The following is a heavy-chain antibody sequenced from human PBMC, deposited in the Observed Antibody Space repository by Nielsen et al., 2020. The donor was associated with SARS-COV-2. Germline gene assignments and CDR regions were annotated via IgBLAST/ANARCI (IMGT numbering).Heavy chain of an antibody. J-gene: IGHJ6*02. CDR3: ARGSSWYYYYYGMDV. D-gene: IGHD6-13*01. Sequence: GGSLRLSCAASGFTFSSYWMSWVRQAPGKGLERVANIKQDGSEKYYVDSVKGRFTISRDNAKNSLYLQMNSLRAEDTAVYYCARGSSWYYYYYGMDVWGQGTTVTVSS. V-gene: IGHV3-7*01. CDR2: IKQDGSEK. CDR1: GFTFSSYW.